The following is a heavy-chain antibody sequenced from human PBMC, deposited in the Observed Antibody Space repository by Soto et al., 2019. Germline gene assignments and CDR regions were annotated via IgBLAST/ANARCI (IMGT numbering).Heavy chain of an antibody. CDR1: GFTLSSYG. CDR3: ARDSARAAAGGYYYYGMDV. J-gene: IGHJ6*02. Sequence: QVQLVESGGGVVQPGRSLRLPCAASGFTLSSYGMHWVRQGPGKGLEWVAVIWHDGSNKYYADSVKGRFTISRDNSKNTLYLQMNSLRAEDTAVYYCARDSARAAAGGYYYYGMDVWGQGTTVTVSS. V-gene: IGHV3-33*01. D-gene: IGHD6-13*01. CDR2: IWHDGSNK.